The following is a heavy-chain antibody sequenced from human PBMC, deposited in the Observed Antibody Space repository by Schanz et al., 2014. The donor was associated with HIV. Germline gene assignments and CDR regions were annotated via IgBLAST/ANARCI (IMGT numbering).Heavy chain of an antibody. CDR1: GFTFRSYG. CDR3: ARGSDIVATSKYYYGMDV. CDR2: IWYDGTNK. J-gene: IGHJ6*02. Sequence: QVQLVESGGGVVQPGRSLRLSCAASGFTFRSYGMHWVRQAPGKGLEWVAVIWYDGTNKHYADSVKGRFTISRDNSKNTLYLQMKSLRAEDTAVYYCARGSDIVATSKYYYGMDVWGQGTTVTVSS. V-gene: IGHV3-33*01. D-gene: IGHD5-12*01.